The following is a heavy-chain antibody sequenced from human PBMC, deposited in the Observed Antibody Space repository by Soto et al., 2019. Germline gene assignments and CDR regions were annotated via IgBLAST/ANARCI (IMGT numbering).Heavy chain of an antibody. CDR1: WGSVASNNAA. CDR2: SYYRSYKWYN. J-gene: IGHJ4*02. D-gene: IGHD2-15*01. V-gene: IGHV6-1*01. Sequence: TLSLAGAICWGSVASNNAAWTLSSPSPSRGLEWLGRSYYRSYKWYNDYALSVKSRITINADTSKKPFSLQLNSLTPEDTAVYSCARAEGYCSGSSCFYYFDYWGQGTLVTVSS. CDR3: ARAEGYCSGSSCFYYFDY.